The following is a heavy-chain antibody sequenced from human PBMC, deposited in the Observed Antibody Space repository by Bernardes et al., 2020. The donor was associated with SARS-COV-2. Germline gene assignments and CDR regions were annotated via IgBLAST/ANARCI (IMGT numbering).Heavy chain of an antibody. CDR2: VCVSGLNM. CDR1: GFTFSTYA. D-gene: IGHD2-21*02. J-gene: IGHJ6*02. Sequence: GGSLRLSCVVSGFTFSTYAMTWVRQAPGKGLQWVSSVCVSGLNMYYEDSVKGRFTVSRDNSKNTLYLQMNSLRVEDTAVYYCAKGLHSDPMNYNGMDVWGQGTTVTVSS. CDR3: AKGLHSDPMNYNGMDV. V-gene: IGHV3-23*01.